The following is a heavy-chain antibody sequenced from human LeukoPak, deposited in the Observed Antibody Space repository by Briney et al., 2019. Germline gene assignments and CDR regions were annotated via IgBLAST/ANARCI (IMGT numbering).Heavy chain of an antibody. CDR1: GYTFTSYG. Sequence: GASVKVSCKDSGYTFTSYGISWVRQAPGQGLEWMGWISAYNGNTNYAQKLQGRVTMTTDTSTSTAYMELRSLRSDDTAVYYCARDSRKGITMVRGVIITLGYWGQGTLVTVSS. CDR2: ISAYNGNT. V-gene: IGHV1-18*01. J-gene: IGHJ4*02. D-gene: IGHD3-10*01. CDR3: ARDSRKGITMVRGVIITLGY.